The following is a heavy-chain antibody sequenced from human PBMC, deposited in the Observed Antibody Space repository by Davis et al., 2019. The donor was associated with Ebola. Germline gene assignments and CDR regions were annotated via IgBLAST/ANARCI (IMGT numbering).Heavy chain of an antibody. J-gene: IGHJ6*02. CDR2: IYTTGRS. Sequence: GGSLRLSCAASGFTVSSNYMSWVRQAPGKGLEWVSVIYTTGRSYYADSVKGRFIISRDSSKNTLFLQMNSLRAEDTAVYYCAKGHLPYYYYYYVMDVWGQGTTVTVSS. V-gene: IGHV3-53*01. CDR3: AKGHLPYYYYYYVMDV. CDR1: GFTVSSNY.